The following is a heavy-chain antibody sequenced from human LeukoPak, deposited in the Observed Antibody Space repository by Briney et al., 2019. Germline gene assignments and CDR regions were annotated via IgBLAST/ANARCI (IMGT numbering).Heavy chain of an antibody. CDR2: INHSGST. CDR1: GGSFSGYY. Sequence: SETLSLTCAVYGGSFSGYYWTWIRQPPGKGLEWIGEINHSGSTNYNPSLKSRVTISVDKSKNQFSLKLSSVTAADTAVYYCARDRQGVADYWGQGTLVTVSS. CDR3: ARDRQGVADY. V-gene: IGHV4-34*01. D-gene: IGHD3-10*01. J-gene: IGHJ4*02.